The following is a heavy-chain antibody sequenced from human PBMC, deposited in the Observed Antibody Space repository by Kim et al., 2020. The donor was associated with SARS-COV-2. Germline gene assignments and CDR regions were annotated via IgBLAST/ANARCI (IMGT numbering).Heavy chain of an antibody. Sequence: SETLSLTCTVSGYSISSGYYWGWIRQPPGKGLEWIGSIYHSGSTYYNPSLKSRVTISVDTSKNQFSLKLSSVTAADTVVYYCARAPGITMVRGVISWFDPWGQGTLVTVSS. CDR2: IYHSGST. CDR1: GYSISSGYY. V-gene: IGHV4-38-2*02. J-gene: IGHJ5*02. CDR3: ARAPGITMVRGVISWFDP. D-gene: IGHD3-10*01.